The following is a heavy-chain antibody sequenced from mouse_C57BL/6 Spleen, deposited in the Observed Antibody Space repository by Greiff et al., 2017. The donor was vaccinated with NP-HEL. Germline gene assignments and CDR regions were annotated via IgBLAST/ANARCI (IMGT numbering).Heavy chain of an antibody. CDR1: GYTFTEYT. V-gene: IGHV1-62-2*01. J-gene: IGHJ2*01. D-gene: IGHD2-12*01. Sequence: QVHVKQSGAELVKPGASVKLSCKASGYTFTEYTIHWVKQRSGQGLEWIGWFYPGSGSIKYNEKFKDKATLTADKSSSTVYMELSRLKSEDSAVYFCARHEDYDGDFDYWGQGTTLTVSS. CDR2: FYPGSGSI. CDR3: ARHEDYDGDFDY.